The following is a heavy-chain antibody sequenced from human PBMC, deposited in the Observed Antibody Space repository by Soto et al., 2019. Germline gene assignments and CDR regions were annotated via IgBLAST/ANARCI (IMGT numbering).Heavy chain of an antibody. D-gene: IGHD3-10*01. CDR3: ARQRGSGSLADYYYYGMDV. Sequence: GESLKISCKGSGYSFTSYWIGWVRQMPGKGLEWMGIIYPGDSDTRYSPSFQGQVTISADKSISTAYLQWSSLKASDTAMYYCARQRGSGSLADYYYYGMDVWGQGTTVTVSS. CDR1: GYSFTSYW. V-gene: IGHV5-51*01. J-gene: IGHJ6*02. CDR2: IYPGDSDT.